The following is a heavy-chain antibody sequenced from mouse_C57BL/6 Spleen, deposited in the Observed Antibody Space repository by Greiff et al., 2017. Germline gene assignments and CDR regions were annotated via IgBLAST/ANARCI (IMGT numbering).Heavy chain of an antibody. CDR2: IYPRDGST. D-gene: IGHD2-1*01. V-gene: IGHV1-85*01. J-gene: IGHJ4*01. CDR1: GYTFTSYD. Sequence: VQLQQSGPELVKPGASVKLSCKASGYTFTSYDINWVKQRPGQGLEWIGWIYPRDGSTKYNENFKGKAALTVDTSSSTAYLELHSLTSEDSAVYFCARGIYYGNYGAMDDWGQGTSVTVSS. CDR3: ARGIYYGNYGAMDD.